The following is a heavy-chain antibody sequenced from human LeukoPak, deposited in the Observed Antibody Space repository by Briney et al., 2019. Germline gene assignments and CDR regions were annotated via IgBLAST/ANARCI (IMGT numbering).Heavy chain of an antibody. CDR1: GGSISGYY. CDR2: IYYSGST. CDR3: ARSLSTIAAVTAY. D-gene: IGHD6-25*01. V-gene: IGHV4-59*12. J-gene: IGHJ4*02. Sequence: SETLSLTCTVSGGSISGYYWTWIRQPPGKGLEWIGYIYYSGSTNYNPSLKSRVTISVDSSKNQFSLRLTSVTAADTAVYYCARSLSTIAAVTAYWGQGTLVTVSS.